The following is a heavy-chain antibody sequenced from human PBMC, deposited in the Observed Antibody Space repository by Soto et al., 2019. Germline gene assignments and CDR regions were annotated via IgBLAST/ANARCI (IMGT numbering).Heavy chain of an antibody. CDR3: ARSDYDFWSGYEGWFAP. V-gene: IGHV1-18*01. J-gene: IGHJ5*02. CDR2: ISAYNGNT. Sequence: QVQLVQSGAEVKKPGASVKVSCKASGYTFTSYGISWVRQAPGQGLEWMGWISAYNGNTNYAQKLQGRVTMTTDTSSSTAYMALRRLRADANAVYYCARSDYDFWSGYEGWFAPWGQGTLVTVSS. CDR1: GYTFTSYG. D-gene: IGHD3-3*01.